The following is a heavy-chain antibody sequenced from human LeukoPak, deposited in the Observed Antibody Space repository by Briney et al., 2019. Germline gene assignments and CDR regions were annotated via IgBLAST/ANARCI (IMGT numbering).Heavy chain of an antibody. CDR2: MNPNSGNT. V-gene: IGHV1-8*01. Sequence: ASVKVSCKASGYTFTSYDINWVRQATGQGLEWMGWMNPNSGNTGYAQKFQGRVTMTRNTSISTAYMELSSLRSEDTAVYYCARQITMVRGVIIVGPYGMDVWGQGTTVTVSS. CDR1: GYTFTSYD. J-gene: IGHJ6*02. CDR3: ARQITMVRGVIIVGPYGMDV. D-gene: IGHD3-10*01.